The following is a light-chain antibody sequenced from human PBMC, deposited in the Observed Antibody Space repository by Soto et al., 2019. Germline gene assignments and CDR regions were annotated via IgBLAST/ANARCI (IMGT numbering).Light chain of an antibody. J-gene: IGLJ1*01. CDR3: SSYTTCSTRV. Sequence: QSALTQPASVSGSPGQSITISRTGTSSDVGAYDFVSWYQQHPDKAPKLMIYEVSNRPSGVSHRFSGSKSVNTATLTISGLQAEDEADYYCSSYTTCSTRVFGTGTKVTVL. V-gene: IGLV2-14*03. CDR2: EVS. CDR1: SSDVGAYDF.